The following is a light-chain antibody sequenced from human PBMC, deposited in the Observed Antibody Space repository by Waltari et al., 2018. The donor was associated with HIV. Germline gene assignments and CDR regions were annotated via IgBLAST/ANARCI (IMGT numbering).Light chain of an antibody. J-gene: IGLJ1*01. CDR2: EVS. CDR3: SSHAGSNNYV. Sequence: QSATTQPGPSASGSPGPSVTISCSGTSSDVGGYDYVSWYQQHPGKAPKLMIYEVSKRPSGVPDRFSGSKSGNTASLTVSGLQAEDEADYYCSSHAGSNNYVFGTGTKVTVL. CDR1: SSDVGGYDY. V-gene: IGLV2-8*01.